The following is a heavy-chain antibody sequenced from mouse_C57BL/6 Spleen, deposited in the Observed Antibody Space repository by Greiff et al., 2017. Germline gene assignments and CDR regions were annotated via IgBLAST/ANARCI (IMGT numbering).Heavy chain of an antibody. D-gene: IGHD2-3*01. CDR3: TADGYYIPLFAY. CDR2: IDPEDGDT. CDR1: GFTIKDYY. Sequence: VQLQQSGAELVRPGASVKLSCTASGFTIKDYYMHWVKQRPEQGLEWIGRIDPEDGDTEYAPKFQGKATMTADTSSNTAYLQLSSLTSEDTAVYYCTADGYYIPLFAYWGQGTLVTVSA. V-gene: IGHV14-1*01. J-gene: IGHJ3*01.